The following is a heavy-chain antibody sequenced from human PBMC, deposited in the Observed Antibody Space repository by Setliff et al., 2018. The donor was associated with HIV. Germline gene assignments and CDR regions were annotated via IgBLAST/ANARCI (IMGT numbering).Heavy chain of an antibody. J-gene: IGHJ6*03. CDR1: GASISSGNW. V-gene: IGHV4-4*02. D-gene: IGHD6-6*01. CDR2: IFHTGST. Sequence: SETLSLTCAVSGASISSGNWWSWVRQSPGKGLEWIGEIFHTGSTNYNPSLKRRVTISVNTSKNQFSLKLSSVTAADTAVYYCARGSSSGLYYYYYYMDVWGKGTTVTVSS. CDR3: ARGSSSGLYYYYYYMDV.